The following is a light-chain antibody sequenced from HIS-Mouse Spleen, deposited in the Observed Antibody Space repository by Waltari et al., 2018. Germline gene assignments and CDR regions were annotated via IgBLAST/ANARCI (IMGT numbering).Light chain of an antibody. CDR1: SSDGGGSNY. V-gene: IGLV2-11*01. Sequence: QSALTQPRSVSGSPGQSVTISCTGTSSDGGGSNYVPWYQQHPGKAPKLMIYDVSKRPSGVPDRFSGSKSGNTASLTISGLQAEDEADYYCCSYAGSYTWVFGGGTKLTVL. J-gene: IGLJ3*02. CDR3: CSYAGSYTWV. CDR2: DVS.